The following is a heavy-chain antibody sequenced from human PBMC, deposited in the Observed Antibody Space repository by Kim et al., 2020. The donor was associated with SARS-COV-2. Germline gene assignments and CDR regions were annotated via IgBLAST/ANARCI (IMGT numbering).Heavy chain of an antibody. V-gene: IGHV3-23*01. Sequence: LSLTCAASGFTFSSYAMSWVRQAPGKGLEWVSAISGSGGSTYYADSVKGRFTISRDNSKNTLYLQMNSLRAEDTAVYYCAKEAYFYDSSGYVYFDYWGQGTLVTVSS. CDR3: AKEAYFYDSSGYVYFDY. D-gene: IGHD3-22*01. CDR2: ISGSGGST. J-gene: IGHJ4*02. CDR1: GFTFSSYA.